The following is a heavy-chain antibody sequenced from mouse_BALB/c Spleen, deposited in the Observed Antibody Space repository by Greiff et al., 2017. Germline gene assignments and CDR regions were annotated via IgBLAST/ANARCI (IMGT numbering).Heavy chain of an antibody. CDR2: ISSGGST. D-gene: IGHD2-14*01. J-gene: IGHJ1*01. CDR1: GFTFSSYA. CDR3: ARVRQGYFDV. V-gene: IGHV5-6-5*01. Sequence: EVQGVESGGGLVKPGGSLKLSCAASGFTFSSYAMSWVRQTPEKRLEWVASISSGGSTYYPDSVKGRFTISRDNARNILYLQMSSLRSEDTAMYYCARVRQGYFDVWGAGTTVTVSS.